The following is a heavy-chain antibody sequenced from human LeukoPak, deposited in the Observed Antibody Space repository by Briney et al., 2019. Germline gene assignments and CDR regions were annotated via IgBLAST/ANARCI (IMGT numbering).Heavy chain of an antibody. CDR2: VKSRSAGETT. V-gene: IGHV3-15*01. CDR3: TLIQGWGSGSYYRDF. D-gene: IGHD3-10*01. CDR1: GFSISNDW. J-gene: IGHJ4*02. Sequence: GGSLRLSCAASGFSISNDWMSWVRQAPGKGLKWVARVKSRSAGETTDYAAPVKGRVTISRDDSKNTLYLQMNSLKTEDTAVYYCTLIQGWGSGSYYRDFWGQGTLVTVSS.